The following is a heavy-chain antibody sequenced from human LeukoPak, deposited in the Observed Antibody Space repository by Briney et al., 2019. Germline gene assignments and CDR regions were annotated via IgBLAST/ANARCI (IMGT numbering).Heavy chain of an antibody. D-gene: IGHD6-13*01. V-gene: IGHV3-48*01. Sequence: PGGSLRLSCAASGFTFSSYEMNWVRPAPGKGLEWVSYISSSSSTIYYADSVKGRFTISRDNAKNSLYLQMNSLRAEDTAVYYCAREIAALDYWGQGTLVTVSS. J-gene: IGHJ4*02. CDR1: GFTFSSYE. CDR2: ISSSSSTI. CDR3: AREIAALDY.